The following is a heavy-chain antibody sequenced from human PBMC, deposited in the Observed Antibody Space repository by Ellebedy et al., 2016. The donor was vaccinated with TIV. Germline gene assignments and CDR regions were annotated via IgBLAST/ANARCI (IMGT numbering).Heavy chain of an antibody. CDR3: ARGALSAFDI. J-gene: IGHJ3*02. D-gene: IGHD1-26*01. CDR1: GFTFSIYD. Sequence: GESLKISCAASGFTFSIYDMHWVRQPTGKGLEWVSAIGTAGDTYYPGSVKGRFTISRENAKNSLYLQMNSLSAGDTAVYFCARGALSAFDIWGQGTMVTVSS. CDR2: IGTAGDT. V-gene: IGHV3-13*01.